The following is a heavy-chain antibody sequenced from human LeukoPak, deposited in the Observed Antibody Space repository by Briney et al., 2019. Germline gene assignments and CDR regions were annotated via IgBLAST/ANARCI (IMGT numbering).Heavy chain of an antibody. CDR2: IYHSGGT. D-gene: IGHD3-3*01. J-gene: IGHJ4*02. V-gene: IGHV4-39*07. Sequence: SETLSLTCTVSGASISGSTYYWGWLRQPPGKGLEWIGYIYHSGGTYYNSSLKSRVTISVDASRNQFSLNLTSVTAADTAVYYCARASEGIGYFDTWGRGSLVTVSS. CDR1: GASISGSTYY. CDR3: ARASEGIGYFDT.